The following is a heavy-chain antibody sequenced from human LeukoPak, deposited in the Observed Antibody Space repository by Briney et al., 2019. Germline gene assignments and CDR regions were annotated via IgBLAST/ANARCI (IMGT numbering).Heavy chain of an antibody. CDR1: GFTFDDYA. CDR3: ARSCRSGYYSGFDY. CDR2: IGWNSVGI. Sequence: GGSLRLSCAASGFTFDDYAMHWVRQAPGKGLEWVSGIGWNSVGIGYADSVKGRFTISRDNAKNSLYLQMNSLRAEDTALYYCARSCRSGYYSGFDYWGQGTLVTVSS. D-gene: IGHD3-3*01. V-gene: IGHV3-9*01. J-gene: IGHJ4*02.